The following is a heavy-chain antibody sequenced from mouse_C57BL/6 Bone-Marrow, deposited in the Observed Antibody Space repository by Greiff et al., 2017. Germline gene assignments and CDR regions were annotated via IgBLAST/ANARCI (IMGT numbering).Heavy chain of an antibody. Sequence: GTELVKPGASVKLSCKASGYTFTSYWMHWVKQRPGHGLEWIGNINPSNGGTNYNEKFKSKATLTVDKSTSTAYMQLSSLTSEDSAVYYCARWAYYGSSRWYFDVWGTGTTVTVSS. CDR3: ARWAYYGSSRWYFDV. CDR2: INPSNGGT. CDR1: GYTFTSYW. V-gene: IGHV1-53*01. J-gene: IGHJ1*03. D-gene: IGHD1-1*01.